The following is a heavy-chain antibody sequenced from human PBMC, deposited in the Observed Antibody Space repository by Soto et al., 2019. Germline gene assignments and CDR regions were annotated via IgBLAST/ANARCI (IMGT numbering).Heavy chain of an antibody. D-gene: IGHD2-2*01. Sequence: QVQLVQSGAEVKKPGSSVKVSCKASGGTFSSYTISWVRQAPGQGLEWMGRIIPILGIANYAQKFQGRVTITADKATSTAYMELSSLRPEDTAVYYCARVGYCSSTSCYAAFDIWGQGTMVTVSS. CDR2: IIPILGIA. CDR1: GGTFSSYT. J-gene: IGHJ3*02. V-gene: IGHV1-69*02. CDR3: ARVGYCSSTSCYAAFDI.